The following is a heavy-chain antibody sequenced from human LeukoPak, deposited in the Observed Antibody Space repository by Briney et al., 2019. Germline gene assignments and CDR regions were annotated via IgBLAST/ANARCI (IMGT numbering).Heavy chain of an antibody. D-gene: IGHD4-17*01. J-gene: IGHJ4*02. CDR3: ARGMVTTH. Sequence: SETLSLTCTVSGGSVSSGSYYWSWIRQPPGKGLEWIGYIYYSGSTNYNPSLKSRVTISVDTSKNQFSLKLSSVTAADTAVYYCARGMVTTHWGQGTLVTVSS. CDR2: IYYSGST. CDR1: GGSVSSGSYY. V-gene: IGHV4-61*01.